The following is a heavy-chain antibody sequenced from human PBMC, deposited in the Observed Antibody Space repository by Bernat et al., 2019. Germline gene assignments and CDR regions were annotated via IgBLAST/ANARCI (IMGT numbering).Heavy chain of an antibody. Sequence: EVQLLESGGGLVQPGGSLRLSCAASGFTFSSYAMSWVRQAPGKGLEWVSAISGSGGSTYYADSVKGRFTISRDDSKNTLYLQMNSLRAEDTAVYYCAKPYYDFWSGYYTGGLDYWGQGTLVTVCS. V-gene: IGHV3-23*01. CDR3: AKPYYDFWSGYYTGGLDY. D-gene: IGHD3-3*01. J-gene: IGHJ4*02. CDR2: ISGSGGST. CDR1: GFTFSSYA.